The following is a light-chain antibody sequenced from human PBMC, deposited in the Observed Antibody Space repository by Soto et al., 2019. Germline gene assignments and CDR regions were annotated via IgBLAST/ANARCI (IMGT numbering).Light chain of an antibody. J-gene: IGLJ3*02. CDR1: SSDVGSSDL. CDR3: CSYSGSITWV. Sequence: ALTQPASVSGSPGQSITIPCTGISSDVGSSDLVSWYQQHPGRAPKLMIYEASKRPSGVSNRFSGSKSGNTASLTISGLQAEDEADYYRCSYSGSITWVFGGGTKLTVL. CDR2: EAS. V-gene: IGLV2-23*01.